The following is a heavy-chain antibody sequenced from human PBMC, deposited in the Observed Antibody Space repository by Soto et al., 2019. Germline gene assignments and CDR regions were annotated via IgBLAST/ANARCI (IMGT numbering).Heavy chain of an antibody. CDR2: IKSKGSGETT. D-gene: IGHD1-1*01. CDR3: SKQRGPAGSFCYGLEV. CDR1: GFSFTAAW. V-gene: IGHV3-15*07. Sequence: QLVESGGGVVTPGKSVRLSCVGSGFSFTAAWMNWVRRAPGTGLEWVGRIKSKGSGETTDYSASVKGRFTISREDSQNTVSLQRNSLKTEDTAVYYCSKQRGPAGSFCYGLEVWGQGSTVTVTS. J-gene: IGHJ6*01.